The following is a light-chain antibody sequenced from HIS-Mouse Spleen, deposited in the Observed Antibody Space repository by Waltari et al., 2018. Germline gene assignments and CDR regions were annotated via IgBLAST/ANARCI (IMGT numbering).Light chain of an antibody. J-gene: IGLJ2*01. CDR3: QVWDSSSDHVV. V-gene: IGLV3-21*02. CDR2: DDS. CDR1: NIGSKS. Sequence: SYVLTQPPSVSVAPGQTARITCGGHNIGSKSVHWYQQKPGQAPVLVVYDDSDRPSGIPEGFDGSKAGNTATLSSSRVEAGDEADYYCQVWDSSSDHVVFGGGTKLTVL.